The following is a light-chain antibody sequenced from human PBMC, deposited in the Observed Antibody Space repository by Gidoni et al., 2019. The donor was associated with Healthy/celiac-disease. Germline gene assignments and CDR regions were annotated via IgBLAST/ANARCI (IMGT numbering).Light chain of an antibody. Sequence: QSALTQPPSAPGSPGQSVTISCTGTNSDVGAYHYVSWYQHHPGKAPKRMIYEVSERPSGVPDRFSGSKSGNTASLTVSGLQAEDEANYYCSSYAGSNNWVFGGGTKLTVL. J-gene: IGLJ3*02. CDR3: SSYAGSNNWV. CDR1: NSDVGAYHY. CDR2: EVS. V-gene: IGLV2-8*01.